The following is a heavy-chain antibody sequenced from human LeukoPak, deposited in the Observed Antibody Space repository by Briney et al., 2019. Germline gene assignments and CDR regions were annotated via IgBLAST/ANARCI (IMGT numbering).Heavy chain of an antibody. CDR1: GFTFRNYW. Sequence: GGSLRLSCAASGFTFRNYWMSWVRQAPGKGLEWVANIKQDGREKYYVDSVKGRFTVSRDNAKNSLYLQMNSLRAEDTAVYYCATGGGSGRYGFPFDCWGQGTLVTVSS. V-gene: IGHV3-7*01. CDR3: ATGGGSGRYGFPFDC. J-gene: IGHJ4*02. D-gene: IGHD6-19*01. CDR2: IKQDGREK.